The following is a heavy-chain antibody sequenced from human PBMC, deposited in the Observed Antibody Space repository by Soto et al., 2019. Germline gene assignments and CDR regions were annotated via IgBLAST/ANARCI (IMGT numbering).Heavy chain of an antibody. J-gene: IGHJ4*02. V-gene: IGHV3-23*01. CDR3: AKEIMITFGGVIGRFDY. CDR1: GFTFSRSW. CDR2: ISCSGGST. D-gene: IGHD3-16*02. Sequence: GGSLRLSCAASGFTFSRSWMSWVRQGPGKGLEWVLAISCSGGSTFYVDSVKGRFTISRDNSKNSLYLQMNSLRAEDTAVYYCAKEIMITFGGVIGRFDYWGQGTLVTVSS.